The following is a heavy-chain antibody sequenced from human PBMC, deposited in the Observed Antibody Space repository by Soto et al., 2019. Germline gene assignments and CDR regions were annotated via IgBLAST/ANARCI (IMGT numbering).Heavy chain of an antibody. D-gene: IGHD2-2*01. CDR1: GGTFSSYT. CDR3: ASRARYCSSTSCPDLDY. V-gene: IGHV1-69*02. J-gene: IGHJ4*02. Sequence: QVQLVQSGAEVKKPGPSVKVSCKASGGTFSSYTISWVRQAPGQGLEWMGRIIPILGIANYAQKFQGRVTITADKSTSTAYMELSSLRSEDTAVYYCASRARYCSSTSCPDLDYWGQGTLVTVSS. CDR2: IIPILGIA.